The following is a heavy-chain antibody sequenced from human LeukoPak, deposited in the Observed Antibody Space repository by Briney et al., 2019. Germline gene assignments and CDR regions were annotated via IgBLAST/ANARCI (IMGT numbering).Heavy chain of an antibody. Sequence: GGSLRLSCSVSVFTFTTYAMHWVRGAAGNRLKYGSAISSNGGSTSYADSVKARFTISRDNSKNTLYLQMSSLRAEDTAMYYCVNSLRWGQGTLVTVSS. CDR2: ISSNGGST. J-gene: IGHJ4*02. CDR3: VNSLR. V-gene: IGHV3-64D*06. CDR1: VFTFTTYA.